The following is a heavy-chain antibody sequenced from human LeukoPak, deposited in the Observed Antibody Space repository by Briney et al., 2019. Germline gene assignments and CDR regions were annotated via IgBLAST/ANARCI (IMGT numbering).Heavy chain of an antibody. CDR1: GLTFSSYA. D-gene: IGHD3-22*01. Sequence: GGSLRLSCAASGLTFSSYAMSWVRQAPGKGLEWVSAISGSGGSTYYADSVKGRFTISRDNSKNTLYLQMNSLRAEDTAVYYCALGDNYDSSGFHLDYWGQGTLVTVSS. CDR3: ALGDNYDSSGFHLDY. J-gene: IGHJ4*02. CDR2: ISGSGGST. V-gene: IGHV3-23*01.